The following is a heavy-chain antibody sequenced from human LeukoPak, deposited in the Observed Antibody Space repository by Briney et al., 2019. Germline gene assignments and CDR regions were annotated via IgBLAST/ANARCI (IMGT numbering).Heavy chain of an antibody. CDR3: AHRHRGVASDI. V-gene: IGHV2-5*01. Sequence: SGPTLVKPTQTLRLTCTFSGFSFSSGGVGVGWIRQPPGKALEWLGVIYENDEKLYSSSLQNRLSITKDTSRNQVVLTMANMDPVDTATYYCAHRHRGVASDIWGQWTMVTLSS. CDR2: IYENDEK. CDR1: GFSFSSGGVG. J-gene: IGHJ3*02. D-gene: IGHD2-8*02.